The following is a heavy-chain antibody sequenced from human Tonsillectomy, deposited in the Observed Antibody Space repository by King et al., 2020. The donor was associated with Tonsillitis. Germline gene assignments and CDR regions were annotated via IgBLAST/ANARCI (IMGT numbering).Heavy chain of an antibody. D-gene: IGHD6-19*01. CDR1: GFIFSSYD. V-gene: IGHV3-30*02. CDR3: AKEGIAVFGVYYYYGIDV. Sequence: VQLVESGGGVVQPGGSLRLSCAASGFIFSSYDMHWVRQAPGKGLEWVAFIRYDGENKFHADSVEGRFTISRDNPKNTLYLQMDSLRDEDTAVYYCAKEGIAVFGVYYYYGIDVWGQGTTVTVSS. CDR2: IRYDGENK. J-gene: IGHJ6*02.